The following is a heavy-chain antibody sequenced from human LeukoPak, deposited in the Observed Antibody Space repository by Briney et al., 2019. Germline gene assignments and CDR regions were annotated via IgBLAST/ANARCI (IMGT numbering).Heavy chain of an antibody. Sequence: GGSLRLSCAASGVTFSDHWMTWVRQTPGKGLEWVAHINQDGSEKHFVDSVEGRFTISRDNDKNSMSLQMNKLRVEETAVYYCARGATGTYWDWFDPWGQGTLVTVSS. V-gene: IGHV3-7*01. CDR2: INQDGSEK. CDR3: ARGATGTYWDWFDP. CDR1: GVTFSDHW. D-gene: IGHD1-26*01. J-gene: IGHJ5*02.